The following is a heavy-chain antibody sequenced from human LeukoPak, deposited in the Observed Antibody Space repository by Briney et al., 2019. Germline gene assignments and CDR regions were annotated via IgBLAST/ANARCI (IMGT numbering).Heavy chain of an antibody. J-gene: IGHJ6*03. V-gene: IGHV3-23*01. CDR3: ARNPGIAAGRGNFYYMDV. D-gene: IGHD6-6*01. CDR1: GFTFSSYA. CDR2: ISGSGGST. Sequence: GGSLRLSCAASGFTFSSYAMSWVRQAPGKGLEWVSAISGSGGSTYYADSVKGRFTISRDNSKNTLYLQMNSLRAEDTAVYYCARNPGIAAGRGNFYYMDVWGKGTTVTVSS.